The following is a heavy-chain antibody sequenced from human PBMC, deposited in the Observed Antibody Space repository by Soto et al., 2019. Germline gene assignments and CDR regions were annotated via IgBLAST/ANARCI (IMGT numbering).Heavy chain of an antibody. J-gene: IGHJ3*02. CDR1: GFTFSSYG. Sequence: GGSLRLSCAASGFTFSSYGMHWVRQSPGKGLEWVAVISYDGGNKYYADSVKGRFTISRDNSKNTLYLQMNSLRAEDTAVYYCAYERKDDYGDYRDAFDIWGQGTMVTVSS. CDR2: ISYDGGNK. D-gene: IGHD4-17*01. V-gene: IGHV3-30*18. CDR3: AYERKDDYGDYRDAFDI.